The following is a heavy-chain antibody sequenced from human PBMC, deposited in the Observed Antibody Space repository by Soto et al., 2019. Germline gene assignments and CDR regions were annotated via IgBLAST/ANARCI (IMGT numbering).Heavy chain of an antibody. CDR3: ARGLRITIFGVVIQSNWFDP. CDR2: INHSGST. Sequence: ASETLSLTCAVYGGSFSGYYWSWIRQPPGKGLEWIGEINHSGSTNYNPSLKSRVTISVDTSKNQFSLKLSSVTAADTAVYYCARGLRITIFGVVIQSNWFDPWGQGTLVTVSS. J-gene: IGHJ5*02. V-gene: IGHV4-34*01. D-gene: IGHD3-3*01. CDR1: GGSFSGYY.